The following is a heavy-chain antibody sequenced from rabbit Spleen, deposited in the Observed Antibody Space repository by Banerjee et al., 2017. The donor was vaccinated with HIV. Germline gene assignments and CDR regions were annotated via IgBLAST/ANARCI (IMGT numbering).Heavy chain of an antibody. D-gene: IGHD1-1*01. CDR1: GFSFSSSYW. J-gene: IGHJ2*01. CDR3: ARNYVIAFDP. CDR2: VYGGSSGDT. V-gene: IGHV1S45*01. Sequence: QEQLEESGGDLVKPEGSLTLTCTASGFSFSSSYWICWVRQAPGKGLEWIACVYGGSSGDTYYASWAKGRFTISKTSSTTVTLQMTSLTAADTATYFCARNYVIAFDPWGPGTLVTVS.